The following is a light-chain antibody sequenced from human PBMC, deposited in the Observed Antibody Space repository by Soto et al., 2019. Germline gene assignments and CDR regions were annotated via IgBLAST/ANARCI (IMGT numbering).Light chain of an antibody. CDR1: QSIRNY. J-gene: IGKJ1*01. CDR3: QHHNSYSQT. V-gene: IGKV1-5*01. Sequence: DIQMTQSPPTLSASVGDRVTITCRASQSIRNYLAWYQQMPGKAPKLLIYGASTLQSGVPSRFSGSGSGTEFTLTISSLQPDDFGTYFCQHHNSYSQTFGQGTKVDIK. CDR2: GAS.